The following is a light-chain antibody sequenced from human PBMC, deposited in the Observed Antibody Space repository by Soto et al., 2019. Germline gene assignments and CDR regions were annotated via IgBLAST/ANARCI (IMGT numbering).Light chain of an antibody. CDR3: QQSHTTPWT. V-gene: IGKV2-30*01. CDR1: QSLVYTDGITY. Sequence: DVVMTQSPLSLPVTLGQSASVSCRSSQSLVYTDGITYLSWFHQRPGHSPRRLIYKVSNRDSGVPSRFSGSGSATDFSLTISSLHPEDFATYICQQSHTTPWTFGRGTKV. CDR2: KVS. J-gene: IGKJ1*01.